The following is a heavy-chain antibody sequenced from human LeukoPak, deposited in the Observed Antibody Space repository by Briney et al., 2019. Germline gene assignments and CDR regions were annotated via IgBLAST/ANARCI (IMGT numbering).Heavy chain of an antibody. CDR2: INPNSGDT. CDR3: ARGDYYGSPKVVAA. D-gene: IGHD3-10*01. Sequence: ASVKVSCKTSGYTFTDFGINWVRQAPGQGLEWMGWINPNSGDTNYAQKFQDRVTMTRDTSISTAYIELNLLRSDDTAVYYCARGDYYGSPKVVAAWGQGTLVTVSS. CDR1: GYTFTDFG. J-gene: IGHJ5*02. V-gene: IGHV1-2*02.